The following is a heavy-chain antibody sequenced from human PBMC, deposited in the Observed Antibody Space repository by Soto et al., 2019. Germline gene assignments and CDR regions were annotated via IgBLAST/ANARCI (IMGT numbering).Heavy chain of an antibody. CDR2: IWYDGSKR. CDR1: GFSFRNYG. J-gene: IGHJ3*01. Sequence: QEQLVESGGGVVQPGRSLRLSCAASGFSFRNYGIHWVRQAPGKGLDWVAVIWYDGSKRYYADSVRGRFTISRDNSGHTVHLQMDSLRAEDTAVYYCARGWGIGVNHSCLDVWGQGTTVVVS. CDR3: ARGWGIGVNHSCLDV. D-gene: IGHD1-26*01. V-gene: IGHV3-33*01.